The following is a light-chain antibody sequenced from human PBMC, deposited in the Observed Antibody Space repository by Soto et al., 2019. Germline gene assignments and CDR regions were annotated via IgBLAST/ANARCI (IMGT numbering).Light chain of an antibody. Sequence: EIVLTQSPGTLSLSPGERATLSCRASQSVSNNYLAWYQQKPGQAPRLLIYDASNRATGIPARFSGSGSGTDFTLTISSLEPEDFGTYYCLQHNSYPITFGQGTRLEIK. J-gene: IGKJ5*01. CDR1: QSVSNNY. CDR2: DAS. V-gene: IGKV3-20*01. CDR3: LQHNSYPIT.